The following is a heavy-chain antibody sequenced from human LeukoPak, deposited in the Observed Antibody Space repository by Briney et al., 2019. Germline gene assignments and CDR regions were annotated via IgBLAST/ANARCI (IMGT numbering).Heavy chain of an antibody. V-gene: IGHV1-69*01. D-gene: IGHD5-18*01. J-gene: IGHJ4*02. Sequence: SVKVSCKASGGTFSSYAISWVRQAPGQGLEWMGGIIPIFGTANYAQKFQGRVTITADESTSTAYMELSSLRSEDTAVYYCARCMGIQLWLPGYWGQGTLVTVSS. CDR3: ARCMGIQLWLPGY. CDR1: GGTFSSYA. CDR2: IIPIFGTA.